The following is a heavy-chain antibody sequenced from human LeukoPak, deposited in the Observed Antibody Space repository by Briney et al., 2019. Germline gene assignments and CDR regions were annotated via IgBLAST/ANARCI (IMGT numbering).Heavy chain of an antibody. V-gene: IGHV4-39*01. Sequence: SETLSLTCTVSGGSISSGGYYWGWIRQPPGKGLEWIGSIYYSGSTYYNPSLKSRVTISVDTSKNQFSLKLSSVTAADTAVYYCATSDYGPYYFDYWGQGTLVTVSS. D-gene: IGHD4-17*01. CDR3: ATSDYGPYYFDY. CDR2: IYYSGST. CDR1: GGSISSGGYY. J-gene: IGHJ4*02.